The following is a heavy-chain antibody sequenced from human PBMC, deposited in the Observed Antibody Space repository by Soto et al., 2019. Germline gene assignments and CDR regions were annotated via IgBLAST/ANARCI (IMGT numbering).Heavy chain of an antibody. CDR3: SRGSTYYGFLT. CDR2: IYYIGTT. V-gene: IGHV4-30-4*01. Sequence: QVQLQESGPGLVKPSQTLSLTCTVSGDSMGSGDYYWTWIRQPPGKGLEWIGYIYYIGTTFYNPSLESRVNISIDTSKIHFSLRLTSVTAADTALYYCSRGSTYYGFLTWGQGTLVTVSS. D-gene: IGHD3-10*01. CDR1: GDSMGSGDYY. J-gene: IGHJ5*02.